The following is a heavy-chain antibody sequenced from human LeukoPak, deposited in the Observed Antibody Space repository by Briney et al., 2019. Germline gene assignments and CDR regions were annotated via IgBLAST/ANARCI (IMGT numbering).Heavy chain of an antibody. J-gene: IGHJ4*02. V-gene: IGHV5-51*01. CDR1: GYNFANYW. D-gene: IGHD4-11*01. CDR3: ARGLTTVTERSYFDY. CDR2: IYPGDSDA. Sequence: GESLKISCRGPGYNFANYWIAWVRQTPGKGLQWMGLIYPGDSDARYSPSFQGQVTISADKSISTAYLQWSSLKASDTAMYYCARGLTTVTERSYFDYWGQGTLVTVSS.